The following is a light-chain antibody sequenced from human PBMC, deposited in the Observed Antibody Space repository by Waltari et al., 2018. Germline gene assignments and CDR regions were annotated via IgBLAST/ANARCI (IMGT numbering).Light chain of an antibody. Sequence: IVLTQSPDTLALSPWERATLTCSASQSVNSNYLAWYQQKPGQAPRLLIYGASNRATGIPYRFSGSGSGTDFTLTISRLVPEDFAVYYCQQYGNSLTWSFGQGTTVEI. J-gene: IGKJ1*01. CDR2: GAS. CDR1: QSVNSNY. V-gene: IGKV3-20*01. CDR3: QQYGNSLTWS.